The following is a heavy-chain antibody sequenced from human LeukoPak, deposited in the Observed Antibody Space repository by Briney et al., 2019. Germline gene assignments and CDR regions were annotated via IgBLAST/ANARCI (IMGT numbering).Heavy chain of an antibody. D-gene: IGHD6-6*01. CDR3: ARVVIAARDGNNYYYMDV. Sequence: GGSLRLSCAASGFTFSSYWMSWVRQAPGKGLEWVANIKQAGSERYYVDSVRGRFTISRDNAKDSLYVQMNSLRGEDTAVYYCARVVIAARDGNNYYYMDVWGKGTTVTVSS. CDR1: GFTFSSYW. V-gene: IGHV3-7*01. J-gene: IGHJ6*03. CDR2: IKQAGSER.